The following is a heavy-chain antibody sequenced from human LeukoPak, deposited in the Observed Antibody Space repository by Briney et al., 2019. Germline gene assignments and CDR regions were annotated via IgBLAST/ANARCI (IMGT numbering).Heavy chain of an antibody. CDR3: ARVGPYYYDSSGFPYFDY. CDR1: GGSLRSGSYY. J-gene: IGHJ4*02. V-gene: IGHV4-61*02. Sequence: SETLSLTCTVSGGSLRSGSYYWSWIRQPAGKGLEWIGRIYNRGSTNYNPSLKSRVTMSEDTSKNQFSLKLTSVTAADTAVYYCARVGPYYYDSSGFPYFDYWGQGTLVTVSS. CDR2: IYNRGST. D-gene: IGHD3-22*01.